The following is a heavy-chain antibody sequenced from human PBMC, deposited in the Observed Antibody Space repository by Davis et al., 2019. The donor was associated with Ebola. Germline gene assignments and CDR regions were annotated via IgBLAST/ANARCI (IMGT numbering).Heavy chain of an antibody. CDR1: GFTFSSYA. D-gene: IGHD3-3*01. CDR2: ISYDGSNT. CDR3: ARTPRYDSNWYFDL. J-gene: IGHJ2*01. V-gene: IGHV3-30*04. Sequence: PGGSLRLSCATSGFTFSSYAMHWVRQAPGKGLEWVAVISYDGSNTYYADSVKGRFTIARDNSKNTLYLQMNSLRAEDTAVYYCARTPRYDSNWYFDLWGRGTLVTVSS.